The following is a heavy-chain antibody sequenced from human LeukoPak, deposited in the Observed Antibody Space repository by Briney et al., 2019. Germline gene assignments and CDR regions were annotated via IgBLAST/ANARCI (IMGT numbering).Heavy chain of an antibody. CDR3: AKVYGSGSPIAFDY. J-gene: IGHJ4*02. Sequence: GRSLRLSCAASGFTFSAYVMHWVRQAPGKGLECVAVISNDGNDKYYADSVKGRFTISRDNSKNTLYLQMNSLRAEDTAVYYCAKVYGSGSPIAFDYWGQGTLVTVSS. D-gene: IGHD3-10*01. CDR1: GFTFSAYV. V-gene: IGHV3-30*04. CDR2: ISNDGNDK.